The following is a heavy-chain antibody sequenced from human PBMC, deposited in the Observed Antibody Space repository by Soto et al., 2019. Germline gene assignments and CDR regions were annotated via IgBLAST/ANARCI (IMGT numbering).Heavy chain of an antibody. CDR1: GYTFTSYY. J-gene: IGHJ3*02. CDR3: ARPRVPSRYYYDSGGYYLDAFDI. CDR2: INPSGGST. D-gene: IGHD3-22*01. Sequence: GASVKVSCKASGYTFTSYYMHWVRQAPGQGLEWMGIINPSGGSTSYAQKFQGRVTMTRDTSTSTVYMELSSLRSEDTAVYYCARPRVPSRYYYDSGGYYLDAFDIWGQGTMVTVSS. V-gene: IGHV1-46*01.